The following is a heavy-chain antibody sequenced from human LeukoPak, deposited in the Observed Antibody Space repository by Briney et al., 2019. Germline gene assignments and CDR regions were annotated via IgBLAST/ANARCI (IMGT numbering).Heavy chain of an antibody. Sequence: SETLSLTCTVSGGSISSSSYYWGWIRQPPGKGLEWIGSIYYSGSTYYNPSLKSRVTISVDTSKNQFSLKLSSVTAADTAVYYCARHSGYDWSYWGQGTLVTVST. CDR1: GGSISSSSYY. D-gene: IGHD5-12*01. V-gene: IGHV4-39*01. CDR2: IYYSGST. J-gene: IGHJ4*02. CDR3: ARHSGYDWSY.